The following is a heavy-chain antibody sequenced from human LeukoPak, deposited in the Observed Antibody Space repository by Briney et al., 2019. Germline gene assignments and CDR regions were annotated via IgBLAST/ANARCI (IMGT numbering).Heavy chain of an antibody. J-gene: IGHJ6*02. CDR1: KSTFSSFA. CDR3: AKDSWVAATVDV. CDR2: ISGSGHST. D-gene: IGHD2-15*01. Sequence: GGSLRLSCAASKSTFSSFAITWVRQAPGKGLEWVSSISGSGHSTYYADSVRGRFTISRDNSKNTLYLQMDSLRAEDTAVYYCAKDSWVAATVDVWGQGTTVTVSS. V-gene: IGHV3-23*01.